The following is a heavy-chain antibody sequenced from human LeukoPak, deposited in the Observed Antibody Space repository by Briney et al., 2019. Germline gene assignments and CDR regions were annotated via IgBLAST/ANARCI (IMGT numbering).Heavy chain of an antibody. CDR1: GFTFSSYS. V-gene: IGHV3-48*01. Sequence: GGSLRLSCAASGFTFSSYSMNWVRQAPGKGLEWVSYISSSSSTIYYADSVKGRFTISRDNAKNSLYLQMNSLRAEDTAVYYCARRGLIAAAGTSYYYMDVWGKGTTVTVSS. D-gene: IGHD6-13*01. CDR3: ARRGLIAAAGTSYYYMDV. J-gene: IGHJ6*03. CDR2: ISSSSSTI.